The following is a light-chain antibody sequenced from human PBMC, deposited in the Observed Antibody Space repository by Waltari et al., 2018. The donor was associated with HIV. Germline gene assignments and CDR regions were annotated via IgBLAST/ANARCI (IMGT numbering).Light chain of an antibody. CDR2: SDA. Sequence: YDLTQPPSVSVSPGQTATITCSGDKLGNKYVSWYRQRPGQSPVLVIYSDAKRPSGTPGRFSGSNAGSTATRTIRWTQAMDEGDYDGQAWDTTTAVVGTGARVTVL. CDR3: QAWDTTTAV. CDR1: KLGNKY. V-gene: IGLV3-1*01. J-gene: IGLJ1*01.